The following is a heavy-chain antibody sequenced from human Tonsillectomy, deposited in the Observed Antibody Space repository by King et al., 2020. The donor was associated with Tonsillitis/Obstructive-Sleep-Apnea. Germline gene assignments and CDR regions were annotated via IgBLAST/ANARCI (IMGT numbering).Heavy chain of an antibody. CDR3: ARDYYYMDV. Sequence: VQLVESGGGVVQPGRSLRLSCAASGFTFSSNAMHWVRQAPGKGLEWVAAISSDVSNKYYADSVKGRFTISRDNAKNTLYLQMNSLRAEDTALYYCARDYYYMDVWGKGTTVTVSS. J-gene: IGHJ6*03. V-gene: IGHV3-30*01. CDR1: GFTFSSNA. CDR2: ISSDVSNK.